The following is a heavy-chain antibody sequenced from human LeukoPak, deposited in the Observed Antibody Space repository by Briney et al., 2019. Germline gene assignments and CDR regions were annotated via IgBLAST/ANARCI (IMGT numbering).Heavy chain of an antibody. CDR3: ARVNINNWHSCDY. D-gene: IGHD1-1*01. V-gene: IGHV4-4*02. CDR1: GGSISSSKW. Sequence: PSETLSPTCAVSGGSISSSKWGRWGRPPPRKGVGWVGEIYHSGSTNYNPSLKSRVTISVDKSKNQFSLKLSSVTAADTAVYYCARVNINNWHSCDYWGQGTLVTVSS. J-gene: IGHJ4*02. CDR2: IYHSGST.